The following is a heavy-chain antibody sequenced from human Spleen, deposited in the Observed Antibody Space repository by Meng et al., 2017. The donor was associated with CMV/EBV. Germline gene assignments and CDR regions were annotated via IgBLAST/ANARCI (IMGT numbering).Heavy chain of an antibody. CDR1: GGSISSSSYY. V-gene: IGHV4-39*07. J-gene: IGHJ4*02. D-gene: IGHD6-6*01. CDR2: IYYSGST. CDR3: ARDHIAARPFDY. Sequence: SETLSLTCTVSGGSISSSSYYWGWIRQPPGKGLEWIGSIYYSGSTYYNPSLKSRVTISVDKSKNLFSLKVRSVTAADTAVYYCARDHIAARPFDYWGQGTLVTVSS.